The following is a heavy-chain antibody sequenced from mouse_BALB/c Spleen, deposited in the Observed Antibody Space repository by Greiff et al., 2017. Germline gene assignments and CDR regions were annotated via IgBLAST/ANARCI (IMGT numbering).Heavy chain of an antibody. CDR3: TRSDGYYDYYAMDY. Sequence: VQLQQPGAELVRPGASVKLSCKASGYTFTSYWINWVKQRPGQGLEWIGNIYPSDSYTNYNQKFKDKATLTVDKSSSTAYMQLSSPTSEDSAVYYCTRSDGYYDYYAMDYWGQGTSVTVSS. J-gene: IGHJ4*01. D-gene: IGHD2-3*01. CDR2: IYPSDSYT. V-gene: IGHV1-69*02. CDR1: GYTFTSYW.